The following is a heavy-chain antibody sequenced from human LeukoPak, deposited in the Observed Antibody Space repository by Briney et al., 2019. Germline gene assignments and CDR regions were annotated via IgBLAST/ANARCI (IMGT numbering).Heavy chain of an antibody. CDR2: ISGSSNTI. Sequence: PGGSLRLSCAASGFTFSSYSMNWVRQAPGKGLEWISYISGSSNTIYYADSVKGRFTISRDNAKNSLYLQMNSLRDEDTAVYYCARDRTLVRYYDSNGYYFDYWGQGTLVTVSS. CDR1: GFTFSSYS. V-gene: IGHV3-48*02. D-gene: IGHD3-22*01. CDR3: ARDRTLVRYYDSNGYYFDY. J-gene: IGHJ4*02.